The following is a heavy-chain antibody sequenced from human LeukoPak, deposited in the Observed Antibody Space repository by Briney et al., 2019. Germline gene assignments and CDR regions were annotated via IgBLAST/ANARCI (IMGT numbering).Heavy chain of an antibody. J-gene: IGHJ4*02. D-gene: IGHD3-16*02. CDR1: GYSISSGYY. V-gene: IGHV4-38-2*01. CDR3: ARGVWGSYRYGY. Sequence: PSETLSLTCAVSGYSISSGYYWGWIRQPPGKGLEWIGSIYHSGSTYYNPSLKSRVTISVDTSKNQFSLKLNSVTAADTAVYYCARGVWGSYRYGYWGQGTLVTVS. CDR2: IYHSGST.